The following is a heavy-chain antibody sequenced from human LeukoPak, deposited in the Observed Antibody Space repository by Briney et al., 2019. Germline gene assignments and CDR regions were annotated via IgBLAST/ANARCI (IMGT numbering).Heavy chain of an antibody. J-gene: IGHJ4*02. D-gene: IGHD6-13*01. Sequence: GGSLRLSCAASGFTFSSYWMHWVRQVPGKGLVWVSRINSDGSSTSYADSAKGRFTISRDNSKNTLYLQMNSLRAEDTAVYYCAKDMYSSSWSRVSFYFDYWGQGTLVTVSS. CDR3: AKDMYSSSWSRVSFYFDY. CDR1: GFTFSSYW. V-gene: IGHV3-74*01. CDR2: INSDGSST.